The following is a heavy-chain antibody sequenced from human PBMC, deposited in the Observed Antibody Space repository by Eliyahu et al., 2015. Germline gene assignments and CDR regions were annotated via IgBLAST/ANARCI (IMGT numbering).Heavy chain of an antibody. Sequence: RFTISRDNSKNSLYLQMNSLRTEDTALYYCAKVVAAAIYYYYGMDVWGQGTTVTVSS. D-gene: IGHD2-15*01. J-gene: IGHJ6*02. CDR3: AKVVAAAIYYYYGMDV. V-gene: IGHV3-43*01.